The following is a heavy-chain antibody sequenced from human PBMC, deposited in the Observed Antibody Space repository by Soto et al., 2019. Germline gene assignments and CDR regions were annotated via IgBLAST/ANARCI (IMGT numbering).Heavy chain of an antibody. CDR1: GVTFATHD. J-gene: IGHJ4*02. Sequence: QVQLVQSGAEVQKPGSSVKVSCKTFGVTFATHDISWVRQAPGQGLEWLGRIVPIFGKPSYAQTLQGRVAITADESTNTAYMELRGLRSEDTAVYYCSRDRFLYCEYPIFAMWGQGTLVTVSS. CDR3: SRDRFLYCEYPIFAM. D-gene: IGHD1-26*01. CDR2: IVPIFGKP. V-gene: IGHV1-69*18.